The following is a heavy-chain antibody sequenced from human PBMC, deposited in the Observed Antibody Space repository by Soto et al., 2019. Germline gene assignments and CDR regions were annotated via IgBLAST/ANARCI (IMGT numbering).Heavy chain of an antibody. Sequence: QVQLQQWGAGLLRPSETLSLTCGVYGGSFSAYYWSWIRQPPGKGLEWIGEINHSGSTNYNPSLKSRATISVDTSKNPFSLNLRSVTAADTDVYYCARAGDSYDSSGSTSDAFDFWGHGTMVAVSS. V-gene: IGHV4-34*01. D-gene: IGHD3-22*01. CDR3: ARAGDSYDSSGSTSDAFDF. CDR2: INHSGST. CDR1: GGSFSAYY. J-gene: IGHJ3*01.